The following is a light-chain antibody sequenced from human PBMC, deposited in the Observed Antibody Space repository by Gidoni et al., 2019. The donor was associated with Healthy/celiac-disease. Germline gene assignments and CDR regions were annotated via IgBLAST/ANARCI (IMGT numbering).Light chain of an antibody. CDR3: QQYYGTPIT. V-gene: IGKV4-1*01. Sequence: DIVMTQSPDSLAVSLGERATINCKPSQSILYSSNNKNYLAWYQQKPGQPPKLLIYWASTRESGVPDRFSGSGSGTDFTLTTSSLQAEDVAVYYCQQYYGTPITFGQGTRLEIK. CDR1: QSILYSSNNKNY. CDR2: WAS. J-gene: IGKJ5*01.